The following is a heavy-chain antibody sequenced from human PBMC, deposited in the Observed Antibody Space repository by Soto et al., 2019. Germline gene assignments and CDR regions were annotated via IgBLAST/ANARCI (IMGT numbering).Heavy chain of an antibody. Sequence: LRLSCAASGFTFGIYAMSWVRQAPGKGLEWVSSISGSGGSIYYAHSVKGRFTISGDKTKNTLDLQMNSLRAEDTAVYHCARVAPEYSSTPRRFDFWGQRTLVTVSS. CDR2: ISGSGGSI. CDR1: GFTFGIYA. CDR3: ARVAPEYSSTPRRFDF. J-gene: IGHJ4*02. V-gene: IGHV3-23*01. D-gene: IGHD6-13*01.